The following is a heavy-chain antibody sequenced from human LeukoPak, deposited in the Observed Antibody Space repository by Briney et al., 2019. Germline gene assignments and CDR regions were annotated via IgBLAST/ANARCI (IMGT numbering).Heavy chain of an antibody. CDR3: ARPPTPFSMMVVIDL. V-gene: IGHV3-30-3*01. CDR2: SSIDGSNK. Sequence: PGGSLTLSCAASGFTFSNYAMHWVRQTPGSGLEWVTLSSIDGSNKYYADSVKGRFTISRDNSRNTLNLHMNSLRPEDTAVYYCARPPTPFSMMVVIDLWGQGTMVTVTS. D-gene: IGHD3-22*01. J-gene: IGHJ3*01. CDR1: GFTFSNYA.